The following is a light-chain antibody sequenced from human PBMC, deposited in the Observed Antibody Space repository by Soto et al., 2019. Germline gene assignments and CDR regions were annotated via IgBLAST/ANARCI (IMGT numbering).Light chain of an antibody. CDR3: QSYDSSLSGWV. Sequence: QSVLTQPPSVSGAPGQRVTISYTGSSSNIGANYDVHWYQQLPGTAPKLLIYGNSNRPSGVPDRFSGPKSGTSASLAITGLQAEDEADYYCQSYDSSLSGWVFGGGTKLTVL. V-gene: IGLV1-40*01. CDR1: SSNIGANYD. J-gene: IGLJ3*02. CDR2: GNS.